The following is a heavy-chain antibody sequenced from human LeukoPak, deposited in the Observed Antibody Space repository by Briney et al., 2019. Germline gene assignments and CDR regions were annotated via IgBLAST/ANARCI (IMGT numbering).Heavy chain of an antibody. Sequence: ASVKVSCKASGYTFTSYAMNWVRQAPGQGLEWMGWINTNTGNPTYAQGFTGRFVFSLDTSVSTAYLQINSLRAEDTAVYYCARDRQQLLPRYYYYYYLDAWGQGTTVTVSS. J-gene: IGHJ6*03. CDR3: ARDRQQLLPRYYYYYYLDA. D-gene: IGHD1-26*01. V-gene: IGHV7-4-1*02. CDR1: GYTFTSYA. CDR2: INTNTGNP.